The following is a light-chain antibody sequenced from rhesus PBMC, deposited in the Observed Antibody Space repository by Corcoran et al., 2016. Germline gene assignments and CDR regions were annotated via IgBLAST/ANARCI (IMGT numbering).Light chain of an antibody. Sequence: DIQMTQSPSSLSASVGDKVTITCRASQDISSWLAWYQHQAGKAPKLLIYKASSLQSGVPSRFTGIGSGTDYTLTISGLQPEDFAIYYCQQGYNTPRTFGQGTKVEVK. CDR1: QDISSW. J-gene: IGKJ1*01. CDR3: QQGYNTPRT. CDR2: KAS. V-gene: IGKV1-18*01.